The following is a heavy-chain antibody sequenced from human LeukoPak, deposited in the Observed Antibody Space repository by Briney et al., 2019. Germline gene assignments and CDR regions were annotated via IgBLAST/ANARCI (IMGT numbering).Heavy chain of an antibody. Sequence: GGSLRLSCAPSGFTSSDYLMTWVRQAPGKGLEWVANIKEDGSEKYYVDSVKGRFTISRDNARKSLYLQMNSLRVGDTAMYYCARDGSSRPSEYWGQGILVTVSS. CDR3: ARDGSSRPSEY. D-gene: IGHD6-6*01. CDR2: IKEDGSEK. CDR1: GFTSSDYL. V-gene: IGHV3-7*01. J-gene: IGHJ4*02.